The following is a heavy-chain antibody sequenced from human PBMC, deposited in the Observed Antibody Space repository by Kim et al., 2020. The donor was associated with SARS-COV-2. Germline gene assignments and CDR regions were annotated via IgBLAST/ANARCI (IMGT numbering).Heavy chain of an antibody. Sequence: ASVKVSCKASGYTFTSYAMHWVRQAPGQRLEWMGWINAGNGNTKYSQKFQGRVTITRDTSASTAYMELSSLRSEDTAVYYCARDLSPARYYGSGTLFDYWGQGTLVTVSS. D-gene: IGHD3-10*01. V-gene: IGHV1-3*01. CDR3: ARDLSPARYYGSGTLFDY. CDR1: GYTFTSYA. CDR2: INAGNGNT. J-gene: IGHJ4*02.